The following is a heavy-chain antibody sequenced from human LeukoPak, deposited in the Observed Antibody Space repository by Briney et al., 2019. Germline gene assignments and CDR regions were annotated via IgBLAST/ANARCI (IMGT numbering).Heavy chain of an antibody. V-gene: IGHV1-69*11. D-gene: IGHD2/OR15-2a*01. J-gene: IGHJ5*02. Sequence: ASVKVSCKASGGTFSSYAISWVRQAPGQGLEWMGRIIPILGTANYAQKFQGRVTITTDESTSTAYMELSSLRSEDTAVYYCARDHFRHIQAHNWFDPWGQGTLVTVSS. CDR2: IIPILGTA. CDR1: GGTFSSYA. CDR3: ARDHFRHIQAHNWFDP.